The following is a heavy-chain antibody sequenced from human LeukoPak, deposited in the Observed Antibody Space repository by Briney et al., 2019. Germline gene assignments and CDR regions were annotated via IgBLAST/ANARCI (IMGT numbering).Heavy chain of an antibody. Sequence: GGSLRLSCAASGFTFRSYGMHWVRQAPGKGLEWVAVISYDGSNKYYADSVKGRFTISRDNSKNTLYLEMNSLRAEDTAVYYCANYGDYGPFDYWGQGTLVTVSS. D-gene: IGHD4-17*01. CDR1: GFTFRSYG. J-gene: IGHJ4*02. CDR2: ISYDGSNK. CDR3: ANYGDYGPFDY. V-gene: IGHV3-30*19.